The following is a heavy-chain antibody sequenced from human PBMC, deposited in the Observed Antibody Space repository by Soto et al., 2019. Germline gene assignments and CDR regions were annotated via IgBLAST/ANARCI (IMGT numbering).Heavy chain of an antibody. CDR3: ARDRDYDILTGTTGFDP. V-gene: IGHV4-31*03. CDR2: IYYSGST. Sequence: PSETLSLTCTVSGGSISSGGYYWSWIRQHPXKGLEWIGYIYYSGSTYYNPSLKSRVTVSVDTSKNQFSLKLSSVTAADTAVYYCARDRDYDILTGTTGFDPWGQGTLVTVCS. CDR1: GGSISSGGYY. J-gene: IGHJ5*02. D-gene: IGHD3-9*01.